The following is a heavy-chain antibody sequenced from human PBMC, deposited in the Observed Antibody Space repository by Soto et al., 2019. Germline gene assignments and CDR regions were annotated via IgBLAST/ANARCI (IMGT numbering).Heavy chain of an antibody. J-gene: IGHJ4*02. D-gene: IGHD3-22*01. CDR2: ISYDGSNK. CDR1: GFAFRPYA. CDR3: ARVAYYYDSSGYLHD. V-gene: IGHV3-30-3*01. Sequence: GYLSSSCAASGFAFRPYAMHWVRQAPGKGLEWVAVISYDGSNKYYADSVKGRFTISRDNSKNTLYLQMNSLRAEDTAVYYCARVAYYYDSSGYLHDWGQGTLFTVS.